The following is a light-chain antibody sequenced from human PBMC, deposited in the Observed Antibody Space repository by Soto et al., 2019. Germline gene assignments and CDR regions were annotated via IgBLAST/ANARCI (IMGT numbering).Light chain of an antibody. Sequence: EIVMTQSPATLSVSPGERATLSCRASQSVSSNLAGYQQKPGQAPRLLIYGASTRATGIPARFSGSGSGTEFTLTISSLQSEDFAVYYCQQYHNWPPALTFGGGTKVEIK. CDR1: QSVSSN. J-gene: IGKJ4*01. CDR3: QQYHNWPPALT. V-gene: IGKV3-15*01. CDR2: GAS.